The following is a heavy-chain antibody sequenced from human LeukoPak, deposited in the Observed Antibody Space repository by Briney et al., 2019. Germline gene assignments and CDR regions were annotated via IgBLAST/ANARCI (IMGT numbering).Heavy chain of an antibody. Sequence: GASVKVSCKASGGTFSSYAISWVRQAPGQGLEWMGGIIPIFGTANYAQRFQGRVTITADKSTSTAYMELSSLRSEDTAVYYCARDLDYYDSSGYPGGWGQGTLVTVSS. CDR3: ARDLDYYDSSGYPGG. V-gene: IGHV1-69*06. CDR1: GGTFSSYA. J-gene: IGHJ4*02. D-gene: IGHD3-22*01. CDR2: IIPIFGTA.